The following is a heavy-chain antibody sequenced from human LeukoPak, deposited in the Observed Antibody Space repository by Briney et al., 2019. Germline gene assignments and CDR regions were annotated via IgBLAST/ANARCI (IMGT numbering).Heavy chain of an antibody. V-gene: IGHV1-69*01. CDR3: ASLRRLYYYGSGTLPPDY. Sequence: ASVKVSCKASGGTFSSYAISWVRQAPGQGLEWMGGIIPIFGTANYAQKFRGRVTITADESTSTAYMELSSLRSEDTAVYYCASLRRLYYYGSGTLPPDYWGQGTLVTVSS. CDR2: IIPIFGTA. D-gene: IGHD3-10*01. CDR1: GGTFSSYA. J-gene: IGHJ4*02.